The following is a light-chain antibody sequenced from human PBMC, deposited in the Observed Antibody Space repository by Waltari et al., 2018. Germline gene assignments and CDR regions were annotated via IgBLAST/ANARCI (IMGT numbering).Light chain of an antibody. CDR3: FSFVAANSFV. V-gene: IGLV2-23*01. J-gene: IGLJ1*01. Sequence: QSALTQPASVSGSPGQSITLSCTGTSNDIGNYYLFSWYQQRPGEAPKLLMYGATKRPSGVSNRFSGSKSGKTASLTISGLQTEDEADYYCFSFVAANSFVFGPGTKVTVL. CDR2: GAT. CDR1: SNDIGNYYL.